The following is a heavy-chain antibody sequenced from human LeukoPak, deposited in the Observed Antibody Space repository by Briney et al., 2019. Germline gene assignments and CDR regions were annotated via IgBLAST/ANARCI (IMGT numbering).Heavy chain of an antibody. J-gene: IGHJ4*02. CDR3: ARSFPGYFHY. Sequence: SETLSLTCAVSGGSISSSKWWNVVRQPPGKVVQYIGESYHSGSTNYNPSLKSRVTISVDKSKNQFSLKMNSVTAADTVVYYCARSFPGYFHYWGQGTLVTVSS. V-gene: IGHV4-4*02. CDR2: SYHSGST. CDR1: GGSISSSKW.